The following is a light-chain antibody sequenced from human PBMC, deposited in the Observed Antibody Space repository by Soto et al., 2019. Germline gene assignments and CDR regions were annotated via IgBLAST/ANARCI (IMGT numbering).Light chain of an antibody. V-gene: IGKV1-39*01. J-gene: IGKJ2*01. Sequence: DIQLTQSPSSLSASVGDRVTITCRTSQSISGYLQWLQQKPGKAPNLLIFAASTLQSGVPSRFSGSVSGTYFTLTISSLRPEDLATYYCQQTYTTPYTFGQGTKVDIK. CDR3: QQTYTTPYT. CDR2: AAS. CDR1: QSISGY.